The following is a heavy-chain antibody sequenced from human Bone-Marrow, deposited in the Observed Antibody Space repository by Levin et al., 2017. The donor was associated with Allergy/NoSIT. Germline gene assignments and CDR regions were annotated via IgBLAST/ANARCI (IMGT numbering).Heavy chain of an antibody. CDR3: ARDRIAVAGTARYYYYYGMDV. J-gene: IGHJ6*02. Sequence: GGSLRLSCAASGFTFSSYSMNWVRQAPGKGLEWVSSISSSSSYIYYADSVKGRFTISRDNAKNSLYLQMNSLRAEDTAVYYCARDRIAVAGTARYYYYYGMDVWGQGTTVTVSS. CDR2: ISSSSSYI. CDR1: GFTFSSYS. D-gene: IGHD6-19*01. V-gene: IGHV3-21*01.